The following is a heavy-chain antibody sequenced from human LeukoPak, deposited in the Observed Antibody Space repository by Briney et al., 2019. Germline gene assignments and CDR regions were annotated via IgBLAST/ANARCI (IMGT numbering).Heavy chain of an antibody. V-gene: IGHV3-11*05. CDR2: ISSSSTYT. CDR3: ARVGYRYCSSANCYAPFDF. D-gene: IGHD2-2*01. CDR1: GFTFSDYY. Sequence: PGGSLRLSCAASGFTFSDYYMSWIRQAPGKGLEWVSSISSSSTYTKYADSVKGRFTISRDNAKNSLYLQMNSLRAEDTAVSYCARVGYRYCSSANCYAPFDFWGQGTLVTVSS. J-gene: IGHJ4*02.